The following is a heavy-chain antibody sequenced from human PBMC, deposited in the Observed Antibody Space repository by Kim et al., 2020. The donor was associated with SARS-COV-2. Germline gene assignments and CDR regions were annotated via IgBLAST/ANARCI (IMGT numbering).Heavy chain of an antibody. V-gene: IGHV4-59*01. J-gene: IGHJ4*02. D-gene: IGHD6-13*01. Sequence: SETLSLTCTVSGGSISSYYWSWIRQPPGKGLEWIGYIYYTGSTNYNPSLKSRVTISVDTSKNQFSLKLSSVTAADTAVYYCARGSIAAAGTGSVFDYWGQGTLVTVSS. CDR3: ARGSIAAAGTGSVFDY. CDR2: IYYTGST. CDR1: GGSISSYY.